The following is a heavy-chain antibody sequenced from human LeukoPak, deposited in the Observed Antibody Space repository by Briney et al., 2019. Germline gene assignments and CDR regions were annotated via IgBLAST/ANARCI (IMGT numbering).Heavy chain of an antibody. CDR2: ISGSGGST. Sequence: GGSLRLSCAASGFTFSSYAMSWVRQAPGKGLEWVSAISGSGGSTYYADSVKGRFTISRDNSKNTLYLQMNSLRAEDTAVYYCAKDSLGYCSGGSCYDYFDYWGQGTLVTVSS. CDR1: GFTFSSYA. D-gene: IGHD2-15*01. CDR3: AKDSLGYCSGGSCYDYFDY. V-gene: IGHV3-23*01. J-gene: IGHJ4*02.